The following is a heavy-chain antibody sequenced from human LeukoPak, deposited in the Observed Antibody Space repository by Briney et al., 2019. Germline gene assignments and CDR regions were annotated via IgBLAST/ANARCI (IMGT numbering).Heavy chain of an antibody. V-gene: IGHV1-46*03. CDR3: AGVDTAMFLGSGFDY. CDR2: INPSGGST. D-gene: IGHD5-18*01. J-gene: IGHJ4*02. CDR1: GYTFTSYY. Sequence: ASVKVSCKASGYTFTSYYMHWVRQAPGQGLEWMGIINPSGGSTSYAQKFQGRVTMTRDTSTSTVYMELSSLRSEDTAVYYCAGVDTAMFLGSGFDYWGQGTLVTVSS.